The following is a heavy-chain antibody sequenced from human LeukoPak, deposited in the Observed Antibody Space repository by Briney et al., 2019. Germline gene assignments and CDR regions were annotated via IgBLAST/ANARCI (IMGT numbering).Heavy chain of an antibody. V-gene: IGHV1-69*13. CDR2: IIPIFGTA. J-gene: IGHJ4*02. CDR3: ARAGAYCGGDCYPYFDY. Sequence: SVKVSCTASGGTFSSYAISWVRQAPGQGLEWMGGIIPIFGTANYAQKFQGRVTITADESTSTAYMELSSLRSEDTAVYYCARAGAYCGGDCYPYFDYWGQGTLVTVSS. D-gene: IGHD2-21*02. CDR1: GGTFSSYA.